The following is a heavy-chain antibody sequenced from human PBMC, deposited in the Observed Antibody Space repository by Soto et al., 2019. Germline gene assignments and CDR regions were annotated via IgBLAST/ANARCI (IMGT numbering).Heavy chain of an antibody. CDR2: IYYSGST. J-gene: IGHJ4*02. CDR3: ARETLLYGSGSYYGFDY. Sequence: QVQLQESDPGLVKPSQTLSLTCTVSGGSISSGDYYWSWIRQPPGKGLEWIGYIYYSGSTYYNPSLKSRVTISVDTSKNQFSLKLSSVTAADTAVYYCARETLLYGSGSYYGFDYWGQGTLVTVSS. V-gene: IGHV4-30-4*01. CDR1: GGSISSGDYY. D-gene: IGHD3-10*01.